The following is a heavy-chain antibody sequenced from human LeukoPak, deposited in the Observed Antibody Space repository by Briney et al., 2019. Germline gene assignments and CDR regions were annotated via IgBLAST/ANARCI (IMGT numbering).Heavy chain of an antibody. V-gene: IGHV1-8*03. J-gene: IGHJ4*02. CDR2: MNPNSGNT. CDR3: ARNTELPFDY. Sequence: GASVKVSCKASGSTFTSYDINCVRQATGQGLEWMGWMNPNSGNTGYAQKFQGRVTITRNTSISTDYMELSSLNSEDTAVYYCARNTELPFDYWGQGTLVTVSS. CDR1: GSTFTSYD. D-gene: IGHD1-7*01.